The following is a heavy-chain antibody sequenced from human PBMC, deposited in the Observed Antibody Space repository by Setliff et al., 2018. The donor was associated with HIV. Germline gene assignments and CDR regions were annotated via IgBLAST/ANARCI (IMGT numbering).Heavy chain of an antibody. J-gene: IGHJ4*02. CDR1: GGSISSSGYY. V-gene: IGHV4-31*02. CDR2: VYYSGST. Sequence: SETLSLTCSVSGGSISSSGYYWSWIRQHPGKGLDWIGRVYYSGSTDYNPSLQSRATLSIDPSKNQFSLKLNSMTAADTAMYYCAGGRYFRDIRDSRFDFWGQGMLVTVSS. CDR3: AGGRYFRDIRDSRFDF. D-gene: IGHD3-9*01.